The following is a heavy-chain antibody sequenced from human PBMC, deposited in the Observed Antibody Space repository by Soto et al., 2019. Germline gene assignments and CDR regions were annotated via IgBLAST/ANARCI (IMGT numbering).Heavy chain of an antibody. J-gene: IGHJ4*02. CDR2: IIPMFGTA. V-gene: IGHV1-69*13. CDR1: GYTLTELS. Sequence: QVQLVQSGAEVKKPGASVKVSCKVSGYTLTELSMHWVRQAPGQGLEWMGGIIPMFGTANHAQKLQGRVTIIADESTSTAYMELSSLRSEDTAVYYCARGWGYDSSDYYYAYWGQGTLVIVSS. CDR3: ARGWGYDSSDYYYAY. D-gene: IGHD3-22*01.